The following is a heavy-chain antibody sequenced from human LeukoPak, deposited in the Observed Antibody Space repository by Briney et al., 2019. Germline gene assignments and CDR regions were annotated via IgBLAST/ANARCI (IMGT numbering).Heavy chain of an antibody. Sequence: ASVKVSCKASGYTFTSYGISWVRQAPGQGLEWMGWISAYNGNTNYAQKLQGRVTVTTDTSTSTAYMELRSLRSDDTAVYYCAREIRAAAGTIGAVAGPDYWGQGTLVTVSS. J-gene: IGHJ4*02. V-gene: IGHV1-18*01. CDR2: ISAYNGNT. CDR3: AREIRAAAGTIGAVAGPDY. CDR1: GYTFTSYG. D-gene: IGHD6-19*01.